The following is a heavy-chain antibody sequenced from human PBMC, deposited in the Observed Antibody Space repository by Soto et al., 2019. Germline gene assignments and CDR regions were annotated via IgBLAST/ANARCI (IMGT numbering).Heavy chain of an antibody. CDR1: GGSISSGGYY. D-gene: IGHD3-10*01. CDR3: AAYGSGSLNYFDY. Sequence: SETLSLTCTVSGGSISSGGYYWSWIRQHPGKGLEWIGYIYYSGSTYYNPSLKSRVTISVDTSKNQFPLKLSSVTAADAAVYYCAAYGSGSLNYFDYWGQGTLVTVSS. V-gene: IGHV4-31*03. CDR2: IYYSGST. J-gene: IGHJ4*02.